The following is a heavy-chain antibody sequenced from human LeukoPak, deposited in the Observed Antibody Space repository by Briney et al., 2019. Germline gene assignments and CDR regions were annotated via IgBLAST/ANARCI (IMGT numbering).Heavy chain of an antibody. CDR1: GFTFSNYA. J-gene: IGHJ4*02. CDR2: ISGSAITT. Sequence: HAGGSLRLSCTTSGFTFSNYAMSWVRQAPGKGLECVSSISGSAITTYYADSVKGRFAISRDNPKITMYLHMATLRAEDTAVYYCAKDQRFGDLDDYRGQGTLVTVSS. CDR3: AKDQRFGDLDDY. D-gene: IGHD3-10*01. V-gene: IGHV3-23*01.